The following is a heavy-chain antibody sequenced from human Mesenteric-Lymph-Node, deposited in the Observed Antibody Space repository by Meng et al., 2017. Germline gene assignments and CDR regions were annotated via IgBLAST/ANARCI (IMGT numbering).Heavy chain of an antibody. CDR2: INTDGSST. J-gene: IGHJ4*02. D-gene: IGHD7-27*01. CDR1: GFTFTSYW. CDR3: AKDIHWGTSDY. V-gene: IGHV3-74*03. Sequence: GLRVGSGGGLVWPGGSLRLSCGASGFTFTSYWMHWVRQAPGKGLVWVSCINTDGSSTKYADFVKGRFTISRDNTKNTLYLQMNSLGAEDTAVYYCAKDIHWGTSDYWGQGTLVTVSS.